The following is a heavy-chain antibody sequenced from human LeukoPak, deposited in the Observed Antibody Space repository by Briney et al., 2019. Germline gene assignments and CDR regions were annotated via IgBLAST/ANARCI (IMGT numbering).Heavy chain of an antibody. D-gene: IGHD1-26*01. V-gene: IGHV3-74*01. CDR1: GFTLSSYW. J-gene: IGHJ4*02. CDR3: ARSPNWDRVDY. CDR2: INTDGSST. Sequence: AGGSLRLSCAASGFTLSSYWMHWVRQAPGKGLVWVSRINTDGSSTSHADSVKGRFTISRDNAKNTLYLQMNSLRAEDTAVYYCARSPNWDRVDYWGQGTLVTVSS.